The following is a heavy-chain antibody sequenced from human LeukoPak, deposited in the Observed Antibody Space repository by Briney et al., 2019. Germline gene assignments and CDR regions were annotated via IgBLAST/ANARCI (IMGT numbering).Heavy chain of an antibody. CDR2: ISSSSSYI. V-gene: IGHV3-21*01. CDR3: ARVGTAMVTIVAPYYMDV. D-gene: IGHD5-18*01. J-gene: IGHJ6*03. Sequence: GGSLRLSCAASGFTFSTYGMSWVRQAPGKGLEWVSSISSSSSYIYYADSVKGRFTISRDNAKNSLSLQMNSLRAEDTAVYYCARVGTAMVTIVAPYYMDVWGKGTTVTVSS. CDR1: GFTFSTYG.